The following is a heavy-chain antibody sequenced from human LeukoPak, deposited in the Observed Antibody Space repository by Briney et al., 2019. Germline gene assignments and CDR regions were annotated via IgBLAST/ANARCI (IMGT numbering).Heavy chain of an antibody. J-gene: IGHJ4*02. CDR1: GFTFSSYG. Sequence: GRSLRLSCAASGFTFSSYGMHWVRQAPGKGLEWVSTISDAAGTTYYADSVRGRFTISRDNSKNTLYLQMNSLRAEDTAVYYCAKGEFWSAYYNWGQGTLVTVSS. CDR3: AKGEFWSAYYN. V-gene: IGHV3-23*01. D-gene: IGHD3-3*01. CDR2: ISDAAGTT.